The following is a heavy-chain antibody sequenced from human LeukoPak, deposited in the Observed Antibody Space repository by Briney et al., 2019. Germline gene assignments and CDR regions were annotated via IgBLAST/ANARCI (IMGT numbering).Heavy chain of an antibody. V-gene: IGHV3-23*01. Sequence: GGSLRLSCAASGFTFSSYGMSWVRQAPGKGLEWVSAISGSGGSTYYADSVKGRFTISRDNSKNTLYLQMNSLRAEDTAVYYCAFYYYGSGSRFDYWGQGTLVTVSS. CDR1: GFTFSSYG. D-gene: IGHD3-10*01. CDR3: AFYYYGSGSRFDY. CDR2: ISGSGGST. J-gene: IGHJ4*02.